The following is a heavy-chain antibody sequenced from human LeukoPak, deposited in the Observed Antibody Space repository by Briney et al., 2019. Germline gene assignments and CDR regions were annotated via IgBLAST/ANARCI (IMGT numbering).Heavy chain of an antibody. V-gene: IGHV1-8*03. Sequence: GASVKVSCKASGYTFTSYDINWVRQATGQGLEWMGWMNPNSGNTGYAQKFQGRVTITRNTSISTAYMELSSLRSEDTAVYYCARSFSSSSTDDAFDIWGQGTMVTVSS. CDR2: MNPNSGNT. CDR1: GYTFTSYD. CDR3: ARSFSSSSTDDAFDI. J-gene: IGHJ3*02. D-gene: IGHD6-6*01.